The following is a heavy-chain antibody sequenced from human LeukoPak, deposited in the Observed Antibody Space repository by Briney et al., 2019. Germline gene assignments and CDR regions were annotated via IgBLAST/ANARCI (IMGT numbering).Heavy chain of an antibody. D-gene: IGHD6-19*01. CDR2: VGGSGVVT. CDR1: GFTFSNYT. J-gene: IGHJ4*02. V-gene: IGHV3-23*01. CDR3: TRQFAQWQCPGDH. Sequence: GGSLRLSCAASGFTFSNYTMSWVRQAPGKGLEWVGVVGGSGVVTQYADSGEGLSTATRNNFKNTLYLQMSSLRVEDTAIYYWTRQFAQWQCPGDHWGQGTLVTVSS.